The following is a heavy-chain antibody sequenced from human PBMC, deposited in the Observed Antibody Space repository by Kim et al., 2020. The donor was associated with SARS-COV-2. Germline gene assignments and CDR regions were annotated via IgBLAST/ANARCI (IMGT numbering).Heavy chain of an antibody. CDR1: GFTFDDYA. CDR2: ISWNSGSI. Sequence: GGSLRLSCAASGFTFDDYAMHWVRQAPGKGLEWVSGISWNSGSIGYADSVKGRFTISRDNAKNSLYLQMNSLRAEDTALYYCAKLNYYDSSVDYWGQGT. CDR3: AKLNYYDSSVDY. V-gene: IGHV3-9*01. J-gene: IGHJ4*02. D-gene: IGHD3-22*01.